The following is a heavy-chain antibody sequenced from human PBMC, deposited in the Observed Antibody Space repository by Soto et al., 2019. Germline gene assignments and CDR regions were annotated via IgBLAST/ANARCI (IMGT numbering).Heavy chain of an antibody. V-gene: IGHV1-46*01. J-gene: IGHJ4*02. D-gene: IGHD2-8*01. CDR3: ARPPFPGCINAICYPLDF. CDR1: GYTFTHYY. Sequence: GASVKVSCKASGYTFTHYYIHWVRQAPGQGLEWMGMINPSGGSTSYAQKFQGRLTMTTDTSTNTVYMELSSLRSEDTAVYHCARPPFPGCINAICYPLDFWGQGALVTVSS. CDR2: INPSGGST.